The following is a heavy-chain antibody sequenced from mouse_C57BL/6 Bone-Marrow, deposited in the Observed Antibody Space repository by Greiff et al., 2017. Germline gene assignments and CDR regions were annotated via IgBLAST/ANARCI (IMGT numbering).Heavy chain of an antibody. V-gene: IGHV1-81*01. D-gene: IGHD2-4*01. CDR3: ARGRACYDYDEDAMDY. Sequence: VQLQQSGAELARPGASVKLSCKASGYTFTSYGISWVKQRTGQGLEWIGEIYPRSGNTYYNEEFKGKAALTADKSSSTAYMELRSLTSEDSAVYFCARGRACYDYDEDAMDYWGQGTSVTVSS. J-gene: IGHJ4*01. CDR1: GYTFTSYG. CDR2: IYPRSGNT.